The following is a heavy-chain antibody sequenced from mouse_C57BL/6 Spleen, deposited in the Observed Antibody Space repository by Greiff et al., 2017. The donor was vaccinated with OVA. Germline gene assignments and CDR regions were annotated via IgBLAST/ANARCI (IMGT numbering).Heavy chain of an antibody. V-gene: IGHV5-6*01. CDR3: ARHYYGSDAMDY. D-gene: IGHD1-1*01. CDR1: GFTFSSYG. Sequence: EVQLVESGGDLVKPGGSLKLSCAASGFTFSSYGMSWVRPTPDKRLEWVATISSGGSYTYYPDSVKGRFTISRDNAKNTLYQQKSSLKSEDTAMYYCARHYYGSDAMDYWGQGTSVTVSS. CDR2: ISSGGSYT. J-gene: IGHJ4*01.